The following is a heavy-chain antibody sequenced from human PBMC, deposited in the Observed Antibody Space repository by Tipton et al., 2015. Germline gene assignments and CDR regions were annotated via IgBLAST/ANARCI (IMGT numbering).Heavy chain of an antibody. CDR1: GFIFSRFW. Sequence: SLRLSCAASGFIFSRFWMSWFRQAPGEGLEWVANIKQDGSEKNYVDSVKGRFTISRDNAKSSLYLQLNSLRPEDTAVYYCARGWEHDNGDHFDYWGHGILVTVSS. CDR2: IKQDGSEK. D-gene: IGHD4-17*01. J-gene: IGHJ4*01. CDR3: ARGWEHDNGDHFDY. V-gene: IGHV3-7*03.